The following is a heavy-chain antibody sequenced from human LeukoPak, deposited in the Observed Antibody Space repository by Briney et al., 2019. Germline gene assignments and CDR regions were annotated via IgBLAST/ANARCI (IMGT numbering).Heavy chain of an antibody. V-gene: IGHV3-33*08. CDR2: IWYDGSNK. D-gene: IGHD2-15*01. CDR1: GFTFSSYA. CDR3: ARESAGCLLY. J-gene: IGHJ4*02. Sequence: GGSLSLSCAASGFTFSSYAMHWVRQAPGKGLEWVAVIWYDGSNKYYADSVKGRFTISRDNSKNTLYLQMNSLRAEDTAVYYCARESAGCLLYWGQGTLVSVSS.